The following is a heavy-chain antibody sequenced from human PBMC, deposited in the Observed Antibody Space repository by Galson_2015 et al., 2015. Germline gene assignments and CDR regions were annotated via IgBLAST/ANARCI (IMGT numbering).Heavy chain of an antibody. V-gene: IGHV3-15*01. Sequence: SLRLSCAASGFTVSNAWMTWVRRAPGKGLEWVGRIKSKTDGGTSDYAAPVKGRFTISRDDSENTFYLQMSSLKTEDTAVYYCTIVGVLSYWGQGTLVTVSS. D-gene: IGHD3-10*01. CDR1: GFTVSNAW. CDR3: TIVGVLSY. CDR2: IKSKTDGGTS. J-gene: IGHJ4*02.